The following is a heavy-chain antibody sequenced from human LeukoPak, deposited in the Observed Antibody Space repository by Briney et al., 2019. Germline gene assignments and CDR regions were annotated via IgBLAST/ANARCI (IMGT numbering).Heavy chain of an antibody. Sequence: GGSLRLSCAASGFTFSIYAMSWVRQAPGKGLEWVSAIRGSGGTAYYADSVKGRFTISRDNSKNTLYLQMNSLRAEDTAVYYCARGEYYDSSGYSPDYWGQGTLVTVSS. CDR1: GFTFSIYA. D-gene: IGHD3-22*01. CDR2: IRGSGGTA. V-gene: IGHV3-23*01. CDR3: ARGEYYDSSGYSPDY. J-gene: IGHJ4*02.